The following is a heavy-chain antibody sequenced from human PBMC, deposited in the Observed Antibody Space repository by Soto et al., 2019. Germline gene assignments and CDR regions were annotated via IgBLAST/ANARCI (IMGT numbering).Heavy chain of an antibody. V-gene: IGHV1-69*01. D-gene: IGHD3-10*01. Sequence: QVQLLQSGAEVKKPGSPVKVSCQSSGVTFNNFALTWVRQAPGQGLEWLGGIMPVFHTTNIAQTFQVRTTVTVDDFTTTGYIEMTSLRYDDTAVYYCATATIAPVSAPLYPYGMDVWGQGTTVTVSS. J-gene: IGHJ6*02. CDR1: GVTFNNFA. CDR3: ATATIAPVSAPLYPYGMDV. CDR2: IMPVFHTT.